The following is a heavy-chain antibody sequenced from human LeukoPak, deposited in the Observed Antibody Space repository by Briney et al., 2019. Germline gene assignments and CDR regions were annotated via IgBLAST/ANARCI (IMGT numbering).Heavy chain of an antibody. CDR2: IKQDGSEK. D-gene: IGHD6-13*01. J-gene: IGHJ3*02. Sequence: GRSLRLSCAASGFTFSSYWMSWVRQAPGKGLEWVANIKQDGSEKYYVDSVKGRFTISRDNAKNSLYLQMNSLRAEDTAVYYCAREPGQQLVDAFDIWGQGTMVTVSS. V-gene: IGHV3-7*01. CDR1: GFTFSSYW. CDR3: AREPGQQLVDAFDI.